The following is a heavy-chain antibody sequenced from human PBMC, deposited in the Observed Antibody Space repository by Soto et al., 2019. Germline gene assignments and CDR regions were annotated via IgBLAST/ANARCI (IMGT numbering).Heavy chain of an antibody. Sequence: GGSLRLSCAASGFTFSSYSMNWVRQAPGKGLEWVSYISSSSSTIYYADSVKGRFTISRDNAKNSLYLQMNSLRDEDTAVYYCARVWSLTSIAAHYYYYGMDVWGQGTTVTVSS. J-gene: IGHJ6*02. V-gene: IGHV3-48*02. CDR3: ARVWSLTSIAAHYYYYGMDV. D-gene: IGHD6-6*01. CDR1: GFTFSSYS. CDR2: ISSSSSTI.